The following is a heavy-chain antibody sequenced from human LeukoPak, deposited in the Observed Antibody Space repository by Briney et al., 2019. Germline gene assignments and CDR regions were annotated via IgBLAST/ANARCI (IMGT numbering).Heavy chain of an antibody. Sequence: PGGSLRLSCAASGFTFSSYAMSWVRQAPGKGLEWVSAISGSGGSTYYADSVKGRFTISRDNSENTLYLQVNSLRVEDTAVYYCAKDPSQAKIAARPFRSIDWGQGTLVTVSS. D-gene: IGHD6-6*01. V-gene: IGHV3-23*01. CDR2: ISGSGGST. CDR1: GFTFSSYA. J-gene: IGHJ4*02. CDR3: AKDPSQAKIAARPFRSID.